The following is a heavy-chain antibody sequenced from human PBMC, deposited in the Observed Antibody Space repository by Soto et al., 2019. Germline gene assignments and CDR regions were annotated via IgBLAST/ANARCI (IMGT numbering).Heavy chain of an antibody. CDR1: GASVSSDTHY. CDR2: VYYSGRT. D-gene: IGHD1-1*01. Sequence: SETLSLTCTVSGASVSSDTHYWAWVRQPLGKGLEWIGCVYYSGRTYYNPSLKSGVSISIDTSKNQFSVKLTSRTAADTAIYFCATQPLEFSPWLDSWAQATLVTVSS. CDR3: ATQPLEFSPWLDS. J-gene: IGHJ5*01. V-gene: IGHV4-39*01.